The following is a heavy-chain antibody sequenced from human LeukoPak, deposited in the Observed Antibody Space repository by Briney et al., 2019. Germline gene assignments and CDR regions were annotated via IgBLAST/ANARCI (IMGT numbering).Heavy chain of an antibody. CDR2: IGGSSGYMA. CDR1: GFIFSSYG. J-gene: IGHJ4*02. Sequence: PGGSLRLSCAASGFIFSSYGMNWVRQAPGKGLEWVSGIGGSSGYMAYYAESVKGRFTISRDNSQNTLYLQMNSLRAEDTAVYYCATYGQVLLPFESWGQGTLVTVSS. D-gene: IGHD2-8*02. V-gene: IGHV3-23*01. CDR3: ATYGQVLLPFES.